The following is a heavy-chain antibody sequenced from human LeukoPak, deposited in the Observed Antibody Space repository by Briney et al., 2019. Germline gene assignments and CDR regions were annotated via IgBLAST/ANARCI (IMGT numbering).Heavy chain of an antibody. CDR2: ISAYDGGT. J-gene: IGHJ6*02. V-gene: IGHV1-18*01. Sequence: VASVKVSCKASGYTFTSYAFNWVRQAPGQGLEWMGLISAYDGGTKYAQDLQGRVTMTTDTSTRTAYMELTRLTSDDTAVYYCARDPLTSTWSPYYFTLDVWGQGTTVSVSS. D-gene: IGHD6-13*01. CDR3: ARDPLTSTWSPYYFTLDV. CDR1: GYTFTSYA.